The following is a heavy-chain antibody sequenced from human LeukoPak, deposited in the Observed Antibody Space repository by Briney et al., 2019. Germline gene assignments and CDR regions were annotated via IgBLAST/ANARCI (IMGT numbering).Heavy chain of an antibody. J-gene: IGHJ4*02. V-gene: IGHV4-4*07. CDR3: AREYYDSSGYYSD. Sequence: NPSETLSLTCTFSGGSISSYYWSWIRQPAGKGLEWIGRIHSSGSTNYNPSLKSRVTISVDTSKNQFSLKLSSVTAADTAVYYCAREYYDSSGYYSDWGQGTLVTVSS. CDR1: GGSISSYY. CDR2: IHSSGST. D-gene: IGHD3-22*01.